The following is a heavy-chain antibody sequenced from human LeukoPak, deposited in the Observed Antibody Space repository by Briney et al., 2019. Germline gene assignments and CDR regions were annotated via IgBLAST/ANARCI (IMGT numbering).Heavy chain of an antibody. J-gene: IGHJ3*01. CDR3: ARGREATKVWGSLEVFDF. V-gene: IGHV1-2*02. Sequence: ASVKVSCKASGYTFTDYYMHWVRQAPGQGLEWMGWINPNSRGTNTARKFQGRVTMTRDTSMREAYMELNRLTPDDTAIYYCARGREATKVWGSLEVFDFWGQGAMVTVSS. CDR2: INPNSRGT. D-gene: IGHD3-16*01. CDR1: GYTFTDYY.